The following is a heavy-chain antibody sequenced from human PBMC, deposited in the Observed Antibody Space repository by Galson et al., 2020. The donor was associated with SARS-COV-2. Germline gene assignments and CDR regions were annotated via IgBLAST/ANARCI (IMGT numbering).Heavy chain of an antibody. Sequence: GGSLRLSCAASGFTVSSNYMSWVRQAPGKGLEWVSVIYSGGSTYYADSVKGRFTISRDNSKNTLYLQMNSLRAEDTAVYYCARDYGDYWFDPWGQGTLVTVSS. J-gene: IGHJ5*02. CDR2: IYSGGST. CDR3: ARDYGDYWFDP. CDR1: GFTVSSNY. V-gene: IGHV3-66*02. D-gene: IGHD4-17*01.